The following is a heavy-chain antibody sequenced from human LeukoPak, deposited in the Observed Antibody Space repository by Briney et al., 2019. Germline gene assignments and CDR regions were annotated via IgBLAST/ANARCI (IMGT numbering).Heavy chain of an antibody. CDR2: ISSSSSYI. J-gene: IGHJ4*02. V-gene: IGHV3-21*01. CDR3: ARAGPYYYDSRALDY. D-gene: IGHD3-22*01. Sequence: GGSLRLSCAASGFTFSSYSMNWVRQAPGKGLEWVSSISSSSSYIYYADSVKGRFTISRDNAKNSLYLQMNSLRAEDTAVYYCARAGPYYYDSRALDYWGQGTLVTVSS. CDR1: GFTFSSYS.